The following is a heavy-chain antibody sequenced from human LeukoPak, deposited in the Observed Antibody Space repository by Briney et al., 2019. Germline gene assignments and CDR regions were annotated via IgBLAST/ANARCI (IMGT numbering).Heavy chain of an antibody. CDR2: INHGGST. V-gene: IGHV4-34*01. CDR3: ARGPHCSGGSCYSPAFDY. D-gene: IGHD2-15*01. J-gene: IGHJ4*02. Sequence: SETLSLTCAVYGGSFSGYYWSWIRQSPGKGLEWIGEINHGGSTNYNPSLKSRVTMSVDTSKNQVSLKVTSVIAADTAVYYCARGPHCSGGSCYSPAFDYWGQGTLVTVSS. CDR1: GGSFSGYY.